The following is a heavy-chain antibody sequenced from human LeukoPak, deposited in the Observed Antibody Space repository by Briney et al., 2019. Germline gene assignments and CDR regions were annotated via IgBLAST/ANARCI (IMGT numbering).Heavy chain of an antibody. J-gene: IGHJ4*02. CDR1: GFTFSSYE. D-gene: IGHD1-26*01. CDR2: ISGSGRST. CDR3: AKSVVNSGTYIPFDS. V-gene: IGHV3-23*01. Sequence: GGSLRLSCAASGFTFSSYEMNWVRQAPGKGLEWVSVISGSGRSTYYADSVKGRFTISRDKSKNTLYLQMNSLRVEDTDIYYCAKSVVNSGTYIPFDSWGQGTLVTVSS.